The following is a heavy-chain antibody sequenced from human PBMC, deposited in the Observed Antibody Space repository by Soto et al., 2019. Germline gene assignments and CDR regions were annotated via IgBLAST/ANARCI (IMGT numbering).Heavy chain of an antibody. D-gene: IGHD4-17*01. CDR3: ERAPKGKGTVLTRYAFDI. Sequence: QVQLVQSGAEVKKPGASVKVSCKASGYAFTSYGISWLRQAPGQGLAWMGWISVYNGNTKYAQKLQGRVTMTTDTSTSTAYMALRSLRSDDTSVYYCERAPKGKGTVLTRYAFDIWGQGTMVTVSS. CDR1: GYAFTSYG. V-gene: IGHV1-18*04. CDR2: ISVYNGNT. J-gene: IGHJ3*02.